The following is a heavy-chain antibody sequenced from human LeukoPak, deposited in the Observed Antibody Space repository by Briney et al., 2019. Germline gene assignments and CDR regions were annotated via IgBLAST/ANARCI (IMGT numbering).Heavy chain of an antibody. CDR3: ASWRSSTSLDY. D-gene: IGHD2-2*01. CDR1: GFTFSSYA. V-gene: IGHV3-30-3*01. J-gene: IGHJ4*02. CDR2: ISYDGSNK. Sequence: GGSLRLSCAASGFTFSSYAMHWVRQAPGKGLEWVAVISYDGSNKYYADSVKGRFTISRDNSKNTLYLQMNSLRAEDTAVHYCASWRSSTSLDYWGQGTLVTVSS.